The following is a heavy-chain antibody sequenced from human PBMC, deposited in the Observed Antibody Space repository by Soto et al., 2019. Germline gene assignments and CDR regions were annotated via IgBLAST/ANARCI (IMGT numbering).Heavy chain of an antibody. D-gene: IGHD3-10*01. CDR3: ARRERYYGSPGWFDP. CDR1: GASINNFAYY. J-gene: IGHJ5*01. V-gene: IGHV4-39*01. CDR2: VYYNENT. Sequence: QLQLRESGPGLVRPSETLSLTCSVSGASINNFAYYWGWIRQPPGKGLEWIGTVYYNENTYYNPSLRSRVAISVDTAKNQFSLNLRSVTAADTAVYFCARRERYYGSPGWFDPWGQGTPVTVSS.